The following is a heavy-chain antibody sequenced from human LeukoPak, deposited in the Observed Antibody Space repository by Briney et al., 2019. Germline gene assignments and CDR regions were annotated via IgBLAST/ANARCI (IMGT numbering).Heavy chain of an antibody. CDR2: IIPVLDTT. J-gene: IGHJ4*02. V-gene: IGHV1-69*04. CDR3: ARDVAAKGALDS. D-gene: IGHD2-21*01. Sequence: SVKVSCKASGDAFSAFGVTWVRQAPGQGLEWMGRIIPVLDTTTSAQRFQGRVTITADKSTNIVYMELRSLRTDDTAVYYCARDVAAKGALDSWGQGTLVTVSS. CDR1: GDAFSAFG.